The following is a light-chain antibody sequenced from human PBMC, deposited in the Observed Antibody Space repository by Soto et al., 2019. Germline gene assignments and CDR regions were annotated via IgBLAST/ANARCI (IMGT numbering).Light chain of an antibody. CDR1: SSDVGGYNY. Sequence: SVLTQPASVSGSPGQSITISCTGTSSDVGGYNYVSWYQQHPGKAPKRMIYEVSNRPSGVSNRFSGSKSGNTASLTISGLQAEDEADYYCSSYTSSSPYVFGTGTKVPV. J-gene: IGLJ1*01. CDR3: SSYTSSSPYV. CDR2: EVS. V-gene: IGLV2-14*01.